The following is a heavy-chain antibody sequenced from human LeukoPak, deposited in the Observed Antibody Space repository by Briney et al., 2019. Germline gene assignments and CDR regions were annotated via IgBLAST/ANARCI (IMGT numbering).Heavy chain of an antibody. J-gene: IGHJ2*01. Sequence: GGSLRLSCAASGFTFSSYWMTWVRQAPGKGLEWVASINQDQNEIHYVDSVRGRFTISRDNAKNSLYLQMNSLRAEDTAVYYCARVGSPWDCGGDCYSGSYWYFDLWGRGTLVTVSS. D-gene: IGHD2-21*02. CDR1: GFTFSSYW. V-gene: IGHV3-7*01. CDR3: ARVGSPWDCGGDCYSGSYWYFDL. CDR2: INQDQNEI.